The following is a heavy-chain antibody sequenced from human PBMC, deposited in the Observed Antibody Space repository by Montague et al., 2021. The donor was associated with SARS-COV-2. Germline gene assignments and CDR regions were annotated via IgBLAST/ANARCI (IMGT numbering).Heavy chain of an antibody. V-gene: IGHV3-13*04. J-gene: IGHJ6*02. D-gene: IGHD3-10*01. CDR1: GFTFSSYD. Sequence: SLKLSCAASGFTFSSYDMHWVRQATGKGLEWVSAIGIAGDTYYPGSVEGRFTISRENAKNSLYLQMNSLRAGDTAVYYCARGVTMVQGVISRYYYYYGMDVWGQGTTVTVSS. CDR3: ARGVTMVQGVISRYYYYYGMDV. CDR2: IGIAGDT.